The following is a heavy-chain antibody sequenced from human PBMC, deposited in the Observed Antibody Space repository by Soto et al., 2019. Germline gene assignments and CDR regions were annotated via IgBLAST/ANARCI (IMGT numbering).Heavy chain of an antibody. V-gene: IGHV1-69*13. D-gene: IGHD2-21*02. CDR2: IIPIFGTA. CDR3: ARDQKVVTAMNWYFDL. Sequence: ASVKVSCKASGGTFSSYSISWVRQAPGQGLEWMGGIIPIFGTANYAQKFQGRVTITADESTSTAYMELSSLRSEDTAVYYCARDQKVVTAMNWYFDLWGLGTLVTVSS. CDR1: GGTFSSYS. J-gene: IGHJ2*01.